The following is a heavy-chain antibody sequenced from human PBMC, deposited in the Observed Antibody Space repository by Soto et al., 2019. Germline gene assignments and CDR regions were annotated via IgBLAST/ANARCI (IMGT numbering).Heavy chain of an antibody. D-gene: IGHD2-21*01. CDR2: IYSANT. Sequence: QGQLQESGPGVVKPSETPSLTCTITGGSISGYYWTWIRQSPGKGLEYIGYIYSANTNYNPSLNSRVTISVDTSKNHFSLKLSSVTAADTAVYYCGRISSNGDSAYWGQGTLVTVSS. V-gene: IGHV4-59*08. CDR1: GGSISGYY. CDR3: GRISSNGDSAY. J-gene: IGHJ4*02.